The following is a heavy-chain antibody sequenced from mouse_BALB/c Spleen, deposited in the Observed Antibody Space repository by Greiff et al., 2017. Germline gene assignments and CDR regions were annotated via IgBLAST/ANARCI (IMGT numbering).Heavy chain of an antibody. CDR3: AKEPLVAREGFAY. CDR1: GYTFTSYV. V-gene: IGHV1-14*01. D-gene: IGHD1-1*01. Sequence: VHVKQSGPELVKPGASVKMSCKASGYTFTSYVMHWVKQKPGQGLEWIGYINPYNDGTKYNEKFKGKATLTSDKSSSTAYMELSSLTSEDSAVYYCAKEPLVAREGFAYWGQGTLVTVSA. J-gene: IGHJ3*01. CDR2: INPYNDGT.